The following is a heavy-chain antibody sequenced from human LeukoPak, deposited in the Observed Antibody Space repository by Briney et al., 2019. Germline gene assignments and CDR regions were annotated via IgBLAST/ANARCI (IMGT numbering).Heavy chain of an antibody. CDR1: GFTFSSYS. V-gene: IGHV3-21*01. D-gene: IGHD6-13*01. CDR3: ARAGGSSSNNWFDP. Sequence: GGSLRLSCAASGFTFSSYSMNWVRQAPGKGLEWVSSISSSSSYIYYADSVKGRFTISRDNAKNSLYLQMNSLRAEDTAVYYCARAGGSSSNNWFDPWGQGTLVIVSS. CDR2: ISSSSSYI. J-gene: IGHJ5*02.